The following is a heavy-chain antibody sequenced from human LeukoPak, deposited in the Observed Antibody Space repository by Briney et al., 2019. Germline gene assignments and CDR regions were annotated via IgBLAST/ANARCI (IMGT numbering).Heavy chain of an antibody. V-gene: IGHV1-8*01. J-gene: IGHJ6*02. D-gene: IGHD3-3*01. Sequence: ASVKVSCKASGYTFTSYDINWVRQATGQGLEWMGWMNPNSGNTGYAQKFQGRVTMTRNTSISTAYMELSSLRSEDTAVYYCARGPLGYDFWSGYPWGPCYYYGMDVWGQGTTVTVSS. CDR3: ARGPLGYDFWSGYPWGPCYYYGMDV. CDR2: MNPNSGNT. CDR1: GYTFTSYD.